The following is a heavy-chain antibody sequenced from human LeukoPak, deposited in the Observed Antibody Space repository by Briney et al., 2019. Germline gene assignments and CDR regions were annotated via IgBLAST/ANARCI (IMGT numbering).Heavy chain of an antibody. J-gene: IGHJ4*02. Sequence: GGSLRLSCAASGFTFSSYAMSWVRQAPGKGLEWVSAIRGSGGSTYYADSVKGRFTISRDNSKNSLYLQMNSLRAEDTAAYYCARESMTGYDFWSGYYPRDFDYWGQGTLVTVSS. CDR2: IRGSGGST. CDR1: GFTFSSYA. V-gene: IGHV3-23*01. D-gene: IGHD3-3*01. CDR3: ARESMTGYDFWSGYYPRDFDY.